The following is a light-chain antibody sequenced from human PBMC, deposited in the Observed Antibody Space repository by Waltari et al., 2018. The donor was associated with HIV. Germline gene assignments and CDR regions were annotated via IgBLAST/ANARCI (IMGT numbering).Light chain of an antibody. J-gene: IGLJ3*02. CDR3: VLYMGSGIWV. V-gene: IGLV8-61*01. Sequence: QTVVTQEPSFSVSPGGTVTLTCGLSSGSVSTSYYPSWYQQTPGQDPRTPLSTTNTRSCGVPDRFSGSILGNKAALTITGAQADDESDYFCVLYMGSGIWVFGGGTKLTVL. CDR1: SGSVSTSYY. CDR2: TTN.